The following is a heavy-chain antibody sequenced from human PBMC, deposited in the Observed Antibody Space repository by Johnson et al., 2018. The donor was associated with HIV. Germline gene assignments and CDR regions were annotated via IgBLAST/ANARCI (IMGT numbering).Heavy chain of an antibody. V-gene: IGHV3-11*04. D-gene: IGHD6-6*01. CDR3: AKIKGSSDAFDI. CDR1: GFTFSDYY. Sequence: QVQLVESGGGLVKPGGSLRLSCAASGFTFSDYYMTWIRQAPGKGLEWLSFISSSGSTYYADSVKGRFTISRDNSKNTLYLQMNSLRAEDTAVYYCAKIKGSSDAFDIWGQGTMVTVSS. CDR2: ISSSGST. J-gene: IGHJ3*02.